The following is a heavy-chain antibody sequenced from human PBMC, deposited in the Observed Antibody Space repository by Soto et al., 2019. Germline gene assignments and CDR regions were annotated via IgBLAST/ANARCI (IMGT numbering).Heavy chain of an antibody. J-gene: IGHJ4*02. CDR1: GFTFDAFA. CDR3: AKDMAIAVAGDHGFDQ. V-gene: IGHV3-9*01. CDR2: LSWNSDNI. Sequence: EVQLVESGGGLVQPGRSLRLSCAASGFTFDAFAMHWVRQAPGKGLEWVSGLSWNSDNIAYADSVKGRFTLSRDNAKSSLYLQMSSLRAEDTAFYYCAKDMAIAVAGDHGFDQWGQGTLVTVSS. D-gene: IGHD6-19*01.